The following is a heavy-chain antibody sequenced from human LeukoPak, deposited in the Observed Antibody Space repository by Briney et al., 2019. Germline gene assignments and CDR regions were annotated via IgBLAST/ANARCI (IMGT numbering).Heavy chain of an antibody. CDR3: ARHLLDYYDSSGYWD. CDR1: GGSISSSSYY. D-gene: IGHD3-22*01. V-gene: IGHV4-39*01. Sequence: SETLSLTCTVSGGSISSSSYYWGWIRQPPGKGLEWIGSIYYSGSTYYNPSLKSRVTISVDTSKNQFSLKLSSVTAADTAVYCCARHLLDYYDSSGYWDWGQGTLVTVSS. J-gene: IGHJ4*02. CDR2: IYYSGST.